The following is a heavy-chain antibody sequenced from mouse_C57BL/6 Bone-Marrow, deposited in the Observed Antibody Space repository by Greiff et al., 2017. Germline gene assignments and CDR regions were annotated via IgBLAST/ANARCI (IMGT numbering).Heavy chain of an antibody. CDR1: GYTFPSYW. CDR3: ARRWLYYGNDYYAMDY. D-gene: IGHD2-1*01. J-gene: IGHJ4*01. V-gene: IGHV1-69*01. CDR2: IDPSDSDT. Sequence: QVQLQQPGAELVMPGASVKLSCKASGYTFPSYWMHWVKQRPGQGLEWIGEIDPSDSDTNYNQKFKGKSTLTVDKSSSTAYMQLSSLTSEDSAVYYCARRWLYYGNDYYAMDYWGQGTSVTVSS.